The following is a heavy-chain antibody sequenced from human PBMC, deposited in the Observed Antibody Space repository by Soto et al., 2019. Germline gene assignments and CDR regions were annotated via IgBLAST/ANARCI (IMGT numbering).Heavy chain of an antibody. CDR2: ISYDGSNK. CDR3: AKDLRKNYYDSSGYPAY. V-gene: IGHV3-30*18. Sequence: PGGSLRLSCAASGFTFSSYGMHWVRQAPGKGLEWVAVISYDGSNKYYADSVKGRFTISRDNPKNTLYLQMNSLRAEDTAVYYCAKDLRKNYYDSSGYPAYWGQGTLVTVSS. J-gene: IGHJ4*02. CDR1: GFTFSSYG. D-gene: IGHD3-22*01.